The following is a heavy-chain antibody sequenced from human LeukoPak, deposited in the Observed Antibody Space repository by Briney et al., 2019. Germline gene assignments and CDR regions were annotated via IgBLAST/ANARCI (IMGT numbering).Heavy chain of an antibody. J-gene: IGHJ5*02. CDR3: ARARDYGDYFRWFDP. CDR2: IYYSGST. CDR1: GGSISSYY. Sequence: SETLSLTCTVSGGSISSYYWSWIRQPPGKGLEWIGYIYYSGSTNYNPSLKSRVTISVDTSKNQFSLKLSSVTAADTAVYYCARARDYGDYFRWFDPWGQGTLVTVSS. D-gene: IGHD4-17*01. V-gene: IGHV4-59*01.